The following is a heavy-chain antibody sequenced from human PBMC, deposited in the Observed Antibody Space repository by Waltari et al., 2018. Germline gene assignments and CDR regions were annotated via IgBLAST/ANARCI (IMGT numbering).Heavy chain of an antibody. Sequence: QLQLQESGPGLVKPSETLSLTCTVSGGSISSSSYYWGWIRQPPGKGLEWIGSIYYSGSTYNNPSLKSRGTISVDTSKNQFSLKLSSVTAADTAVYYCASSYSSSSYVVLWGQGTLVTVSS. CDR3: ASSYSSSSYVVL. J-gene: IGHJ4*02. V-gene: IGHV4-39*01. D-gene: IGHD6-13*01. CDR2: IYYSGST. CDR1: GGSISSSSYY.